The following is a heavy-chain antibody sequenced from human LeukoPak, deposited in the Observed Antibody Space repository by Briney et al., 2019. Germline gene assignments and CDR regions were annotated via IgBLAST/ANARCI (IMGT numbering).Heavy chain of an antibody. CDR2: INHSGST. Sequence: SETLSLTCAVYGGSFSGYYWSWIRQPPGKGLEWIGEINHSGSTNYNPSLKSRVTISVDTSKNQFSLKLSSVTAADTAVYYCAREPTMVRGATSWGQGTLVTVSS. J-gene: IGHJ5*02. CDR1: GGSFSGYY. D-gene: IGHD3-10*01. CDR3: AREPTMVRGATS. V-gene: IGHV4-34*01.